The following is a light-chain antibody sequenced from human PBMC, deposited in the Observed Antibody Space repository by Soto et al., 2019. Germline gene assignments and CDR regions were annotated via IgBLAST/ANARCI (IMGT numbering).Light chain of an antibody. V-gene: IGLV1-40*01. CDR2: EVT. Sequence: QSVLTQPPSVSGAPGQTVTISCTGSSSNIGAGFDVHWYQQVPGTAPKLMIYEVTKRPSGVPDRFSGSKSGNTASLTVSGLQAEDEADYYCSSHAGINNVVFGGGTKLTVL. J-gene: IGLJ3*02. CDR1: SSNIGAGFD. CDR3: SSHAGINNVV.